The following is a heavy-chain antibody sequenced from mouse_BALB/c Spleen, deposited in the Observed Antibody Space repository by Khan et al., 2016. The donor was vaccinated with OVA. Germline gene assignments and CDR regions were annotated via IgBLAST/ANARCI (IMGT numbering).Heavy chain of an antibody. CDR2: ISYSGST. D-gene: IGHD1-1*01. V-gene: IGHV3-2*02. Sequence: EVKLLESGPGLVKPSQSLSLTCTVTGYSITSNYAWNWIRQFPGNKLEWMGYISYSGSTNYNPSPKSRISITRDTSKNQFFLQLNSVTTEDTATYYCARGNYYGYAMDYWGQGTSITVSS. J-gene: IGHJ4*01. CDR3: ARGNYYGYAMDY. CDR1: GYSITSNYA.